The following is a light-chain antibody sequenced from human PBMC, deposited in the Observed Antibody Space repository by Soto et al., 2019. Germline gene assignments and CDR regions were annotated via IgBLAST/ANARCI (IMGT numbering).Light chain of an antibody. Sequence: DIQMTQSPSSLSASVGDRVTITCRASQSISSYLNWYQQKPGKAPKLLIYAASSLQSGAPSRFRGRGSGTDVTHTISSMQPEDVATDYCHQSDSTIYTFGQVTKLEIK. CDR1: QSISSY. J-gene: IGKJ2*01. CDR2: AAS. V-gene: IGKV1-39*01. CDR3: HQSDSTIYT.